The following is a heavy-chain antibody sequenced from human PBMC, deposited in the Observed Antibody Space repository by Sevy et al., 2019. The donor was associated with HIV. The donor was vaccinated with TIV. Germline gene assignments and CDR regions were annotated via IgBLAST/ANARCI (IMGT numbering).Heavy chain of an antibody. D-gene: IGHD5-18*01. Sequence: GGSLRFSCAASGFPFSSYAMSWVRQAPGKGLEWVSAIGGSGVSTYYADSLKGRFTISRDNSKNTLYLQMNSLRAEDTAVYYCAKDRAAMVGDAFDIWGQGTMVTVSS. CDR1: GFPFSSYA. V-gene: IGHV3-23*01. CDR2: IGGSGVST. J-gene: IGHJ3*02. CDR3: AKDRAAMVGDAFDI.